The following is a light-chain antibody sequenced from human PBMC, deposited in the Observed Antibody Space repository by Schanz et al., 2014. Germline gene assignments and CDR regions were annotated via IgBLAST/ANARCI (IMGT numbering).Light chain of an antibody. Sequence: QSALTQPRSVSGSPGQSVTISCTGTSSDVGGYNHVSWYQQHPGKAPKLMIYDVSKRPSGVRDRFSGSKSGNTASLTISGLQAEDEADHYCCSYAGSSWVFGGGTKFTVL. CDR2: DVS. CDR1: SSDVGGYNH. V-gene: IGLV2-11*01. J-gene: IGLJ3*02. CDR3: CSYAGSSWV.